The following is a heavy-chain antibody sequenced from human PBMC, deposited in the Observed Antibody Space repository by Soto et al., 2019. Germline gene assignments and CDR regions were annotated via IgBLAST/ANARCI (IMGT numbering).Heavy chain of an antibody. V-gene: IGHV1-3*01. D-gene: IGHD1-26*01. CDR2: INAGNGNT. Sequence: QVQLVQSGAEVKKPGASVKVSCKASGYTFTSYAMHWVRQAPGQRLEWMGWINAGNGNTKYSQKFQGRVTITRDTSASTAYMELSSLRSEDTAVYYCARXLSGGSFRSGKDYWGQGTLVTVSS. CDR3: ARXLSGGSFRSGKDY. J-gene: IGHJ4*02. CDR1: GYTFTSYA.